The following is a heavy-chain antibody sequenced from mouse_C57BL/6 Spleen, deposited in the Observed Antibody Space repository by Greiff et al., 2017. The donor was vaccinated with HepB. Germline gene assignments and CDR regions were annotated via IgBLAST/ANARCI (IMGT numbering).Heavy chain of an antibody. Sequence: VQRVESGAELARPGASVKMSCKASGYTFTSYTIHWVKQRPGQGLEWIGYINPSSGYTKYNQKFKDKAPLTADKSSSTAYMQLSSLTSEDSAVYYCARDGYSFAYWGQGTLVTVSA. CDR3: ARDGYSFAY. V-gene: IGHV1-4*01. CDR2: INPSSGYT. D-gene: IGHD2-3*01. J-gene: IGHJ3*01. CDR1: GYTFTSYT.